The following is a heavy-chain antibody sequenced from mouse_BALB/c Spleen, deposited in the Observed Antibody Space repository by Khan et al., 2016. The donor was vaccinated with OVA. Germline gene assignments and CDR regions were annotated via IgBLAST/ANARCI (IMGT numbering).Heavy chain of an antibody. CDR1: GDSITSGY. V-gene: IGHV3-8*02. D-gene: IGHD2-14*01. CDR2: MIYSGNT. CDR3: ARSTYRYAFAY. J-gene: IGHJ3*01. Sequence: EVQLQESGPSLVKPSQTLSLTCSVTGDSITSGYWSWIRKFPGNKLECMGYMIYSGNTYYNPSLKSRISITRHTSKIQYYLQLNSVTTEDTATYYCARSTYRYAFAYWGQGTLVTVSA.